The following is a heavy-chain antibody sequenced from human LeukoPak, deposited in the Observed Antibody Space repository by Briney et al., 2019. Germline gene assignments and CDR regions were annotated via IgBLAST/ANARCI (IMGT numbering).Heavy chain of an antibody. Sequence: PGGSLRLSCAASGFTFSDHYMDWVRQAPGKGLEWLGRIKSKIGGGTTDYAVPVKGRFTISRDDSKNTLYLQMNSLKTEDTAVYYCTTLDDWGQGTLVTVSS. J-gene: IGHJ4*02. CDR2: IKSKIGGGTT. CDR3: TTLDD. CDR1: GFTFSDHY. V-gene: IGHV3-15*01.